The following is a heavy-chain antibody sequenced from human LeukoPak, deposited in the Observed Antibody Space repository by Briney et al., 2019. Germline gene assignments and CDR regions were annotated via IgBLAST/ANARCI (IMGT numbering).Heavy chain of an antibody. J-gene: IGHJ4*02. Sequence: ASVKVSCKASGYTFISYGISWVRQAPGQGLEWMGWISAYNSNTNYAQKFQGRVTMTTDTSTSTANMELRSLRSDDTAVYYCARGTYYYDSSGYGTADYFDYWGQGTLVTVSS. V-gene: IGHV1-18*01. CDR2: ISAYNSNT. D-gene: IGHD3-22*01. CDR1: GYTFISYG. CDR3: ARGTYYYDSSGYGTADYFDY.